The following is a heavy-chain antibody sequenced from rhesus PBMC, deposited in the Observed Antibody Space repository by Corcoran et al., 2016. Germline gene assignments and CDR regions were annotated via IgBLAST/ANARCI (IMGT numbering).Heavy chain of an antibody. CDR3: TRNTVTFFDY. CDR2: ISNTGKTI. J-gene: IGHJ4*01. D-gene: IGHD4-23*01. V-gene: IGHV3-136*01. CDR1: GFTFSSYD. Sequence: EVQLVESGGGLVQPGGSLRLSCAASGFTFSSYDMSWVRQAPGKGLEWVSYISNTGKTIYYAGSVKGRFTISRDNSKNSLSLQMSSLRAEDTAVYYCTRNTVTFFDYWGQGVLVTVSS.